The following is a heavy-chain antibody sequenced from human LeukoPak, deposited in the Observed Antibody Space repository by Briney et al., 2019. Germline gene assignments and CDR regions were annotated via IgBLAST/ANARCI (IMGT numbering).Heavy chain of an antibody. CDR2: INYSGNT. J-gene: IGHJ4*02. V-gene: IGHV4-39*01. CDR3: ARIDTVVLPSTMFDY. D-gene: IGHD2-2*01. CDR1: GGSISSSSYY. Sequence: SETLSLTCTVSGGSISSSSYYWGWIRQPPGKGLEWIGSINYSGNTYYNPSLKSRVTISVDTSRNQFSLKLSSVTAADTALYYCARIDTVVLPSTMFDYWGQGTLVTVSS.